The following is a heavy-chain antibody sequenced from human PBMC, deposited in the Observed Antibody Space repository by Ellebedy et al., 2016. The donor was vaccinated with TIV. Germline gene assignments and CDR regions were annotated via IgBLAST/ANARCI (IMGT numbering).Heavy chain of an antibody. D-gene: IGHD6-19*01. CDR2: IHYGGST. V-gene: IGHV4-39*07. CDR3: TRDEGRGSGVGLDT. Sequence: SETLSLTXTVSGGSISSSRNYWGWIRQPPEKGLEWAGTIHYGGSTHYNPSLKSRVTVSVDTSKNQFSLKLTSVTAADTAVYYCTRDEGRGSGVGLDTWGQGTMVTVSS. CDR1: GGSISSSRNY. J-gene: IGHJ3*02.